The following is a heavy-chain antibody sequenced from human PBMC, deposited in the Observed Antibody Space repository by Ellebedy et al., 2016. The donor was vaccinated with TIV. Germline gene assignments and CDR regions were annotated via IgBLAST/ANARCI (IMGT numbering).Heavy chain of an antibody. Sequence: SLKISCAASGFIFNDYSMHWVRQAPGKGLEWVSGITWNSGNMDYADSVKGRFTISRDNAKNSLFLQMNSLRAEDTAVYYCARAIGAADSFWGQGTLVTVSS. CDR3: ARAIGAADSF. V-gene: IGHV3-9*01. D-gene: IGHD6-13*01. CDR2: ITWNSGNM. J-gene: IGHJ4*02. CDR1: GFIFNDYS.